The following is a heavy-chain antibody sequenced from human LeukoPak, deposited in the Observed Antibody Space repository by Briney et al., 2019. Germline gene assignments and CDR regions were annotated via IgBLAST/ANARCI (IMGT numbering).Heavy chain of an antibody. CDR3: ASPGGPTEAYYDSISAGFDY. J-gene: IGHJ4*02. D-gene: IGHD3-22*01. CDR2: IIPILGIA. Sequence: GASVKVSCKASGGTFSSYAISWVRQAPGQGLEWMGRIIPILGIANYAQKFQGRVTITADKSTSTAYMELSSLRSEDAAVYYCASPGGPTEAYYDSISAGFDYWGQGTLVTVSS. CDR1: GGTFSSYA. V-gene: IGHV1-69*04.